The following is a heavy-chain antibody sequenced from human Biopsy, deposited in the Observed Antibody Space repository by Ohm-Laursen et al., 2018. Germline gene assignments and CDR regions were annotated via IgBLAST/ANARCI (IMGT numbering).Heavy chain of an antibody. Sequence: SDTLSLTCSVSGGSVDFKYWTWIRQSADKGLEWIGRITPTGVTHYNPSLESRVTMSLDTSKKLFSLKLSSVTAADTAVYYCARATNSTGWPYYYFYGMDVWGQGTTVTVSS. CDR3: ARATNSTGWPYYYFYGMDV. CDR2: ITPTGVT. D-gene: IGHD2/OR15-2a*01. CDR1: GGSVDFKY. V-gene: IGHV4-4*07. J-gene: IGHJ6*02.